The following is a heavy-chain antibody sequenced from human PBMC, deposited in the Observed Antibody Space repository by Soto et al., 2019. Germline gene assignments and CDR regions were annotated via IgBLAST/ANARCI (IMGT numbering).Heavy chain of an antibody. CDR3: ARASYYSDSFGYFLDS. D-gene: IGHD3-22*01. CDR2: IYYSGST. J-gene: IGHJ4*02. V-gene: IGHV4-59*01. Sequence: LXLTFTFSGGSSSPYYWSWIRQTPGKGLEWIAYIYYSGSTNYNPSLKSRVTISVDTSKNQCSLRLSSVTAADTAVYYCARASYYSDSFGYFLDSWGQGTLVTVSS. CDR1: GGSSSPYY.